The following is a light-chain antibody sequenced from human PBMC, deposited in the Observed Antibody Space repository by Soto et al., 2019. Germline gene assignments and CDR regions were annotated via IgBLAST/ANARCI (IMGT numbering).Light chain of an antibody. CDR2: DAS. Sequence: EIVMTQCPATLSVSPGQRASLSCRASQSVSTTVAWYHQKPGQAPRLLIYDASNRATGIPARFSGSGSGTDFTLTISSLEPEDFAIYYCQQRNNWPLTFGQGTRLEIK. J-gene: IGKJ5*01. CDR3: QQRNNWPLT. CDR1: QSVSTT. V-gene: IGKV3-11*01.